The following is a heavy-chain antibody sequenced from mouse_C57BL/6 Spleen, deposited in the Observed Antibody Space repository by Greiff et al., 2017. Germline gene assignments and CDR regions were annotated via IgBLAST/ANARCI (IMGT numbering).Heavy chain of an antibody. V-gene: IGHV2-9-1*01. J-gene: IGHJ4*01. CDR2: IWTGGGT. D-gene: IGHD1-1*01. Sequence: VMLVESGPGLVAPSPSLSITCTVSGFSLTSYAISWVRQPPGKGLEWLGVIWTGGGTNYNSALKSRLSLSKDNSKSQVFLKMNSLQTDDTARYYCASYYGSSYGLYAMDYWGQGTSVTVSS. CDR3: ASYYGSSYGLYAMDY. CDR1: GFSLTSYA.